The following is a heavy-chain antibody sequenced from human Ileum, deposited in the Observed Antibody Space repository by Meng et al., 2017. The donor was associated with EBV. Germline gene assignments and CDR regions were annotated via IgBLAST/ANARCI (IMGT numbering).Heavy chain of an antibody. Sequence: GLCTPSQTHPLSLAISGDSVSSNSAAWNWTGQSPSRGLEWLGRTYYRSKWYNDYAVSVKSRITINPDTSKNQFSLQLNSVTPEDTAVYYCARDLEGFDYWGQGTLVTVSS. CDR2: TYYRSKWYN. V-gene: IGHV6-1*01. CDR3: ARDLEGFDY. J-gene: IGHJ4*02. CDR1: GDSVSSNSAA.